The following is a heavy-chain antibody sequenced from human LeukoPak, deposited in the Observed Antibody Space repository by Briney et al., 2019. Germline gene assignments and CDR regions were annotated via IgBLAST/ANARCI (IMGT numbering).Heavy chain of an antibody. D-gene: IGHD3-22*01. CDR3: ARGLNYYDRSNNYYVLY. J-gene: IGHJ4*02. CDR2: IKQDGSEK. V-gene: IGHV3-7*01. CDR1: GFTFSSYW. Sequence: GGSLRLSCAASGFTFSSYWMSWVRQAPGKGLEWVANIKQDGSEKYYVDSVKGRFTISRDNAKNSLYLQMNSLRAEDTAVYYCARGLNYYDRSNNYYVLYWGQGTLVTVSS.